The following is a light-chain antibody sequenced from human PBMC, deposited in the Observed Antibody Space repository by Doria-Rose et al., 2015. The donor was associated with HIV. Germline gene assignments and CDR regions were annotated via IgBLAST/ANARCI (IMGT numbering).Light chain of an antibody. CDR1: QGIGSD. Sequence: ATLSVSPGERATLSCRASQGIGSDLAWYQQKPGQAPRLLIYRASIRATGIPPRFTGGGSGTEFTLTISSLQSEDFAVYFCQQYSQWPPYTFGQRTKLEVK. CDR2: RAS. CDR3: QQYSQWPPYT. J-gene: IGKJ2*01. V-gene: IGKV3-15*01.